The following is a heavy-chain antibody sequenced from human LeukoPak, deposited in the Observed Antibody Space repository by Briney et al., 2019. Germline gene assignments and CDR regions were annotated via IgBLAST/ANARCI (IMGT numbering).Heavy chain of an antibody. D-gene: IGHD4-17*01. CDR1: GFTFSSYG. J-gene: IGHJ5*02. Sequence: GGSLRLSCAASGFTFSSYGMHWVHQAPGKGLEWVAVIWYDGSNKYYADSVKGRFTISRDNSKNTLYLQMNSLRAEDTAVYYCARGPTGYNWFDPWGQGTLVTVSS. CDR3: ARGPTGYNWFDP. CDR2: IWYDGSNK. V-gene: IGHV3-33*01.